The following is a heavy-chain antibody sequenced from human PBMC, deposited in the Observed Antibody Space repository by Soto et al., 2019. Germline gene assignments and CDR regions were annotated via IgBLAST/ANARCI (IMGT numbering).Heavy chain of an antibody. Sequence: QINLIESGPTLVKPTQTLTLTCTFSGFSLSTSGAAVGWVRQPPGRALEWLALIYWDGDKRYNASLGNRLTITKDPSMNQVVLTLTNVDPTDTATYYCAHRATMTIFGLIIYNGIWFDPWGQGTRVIFSS. CDR3: AHRATMTIFGLIIYNGIWFDP. J-gene: IGHJ5*02. CDR1: GFSLSTSGAA. CDR2: IYWDGDK. D-gene: IGHD3-3*01. V-gene: IGHV2-5*02.